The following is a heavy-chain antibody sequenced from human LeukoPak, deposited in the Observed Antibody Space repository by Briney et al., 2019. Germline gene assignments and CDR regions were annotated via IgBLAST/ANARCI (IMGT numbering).Heavy chain of an antibody. CDR3: AKSRYSSSWYLFDY. CDR2: IYSGGST. V-gene: IGHV3-53*01. D-gene: IGHD6-13*01. CDR1: GFTVSSNY. J-gene: IGHJ4*02. Sequence: GGSLRLSCAASGFTVSSNYMSWVRQAPGKGLEWVSVIYSGGSTYYADSVKGRFTISRDNSKNTLYLQMNSLRAEDTAVYYCAKSRYSSSWYLFDYWGQGTLVTVSS.